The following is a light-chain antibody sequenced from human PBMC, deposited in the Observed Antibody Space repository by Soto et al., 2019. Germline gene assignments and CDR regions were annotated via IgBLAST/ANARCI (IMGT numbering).Light chain of an antibody. CDR2: EVS. CDR1: SSDVGGYNY. J-gene: IGLJ1*01. Sequence: QSVLTQPASVSGSPGQSITISCTGTSSDVGGYNYVSWYQQHPGKAPKLMIYEVSNRPSGVSNRFSGSKSGNTASLTISGLQSEDEADYYCSSYTSISTLYVFGTGTKLTV. V-gene: IGLV2-14*01. CDR3: SSYTSISTLYV.